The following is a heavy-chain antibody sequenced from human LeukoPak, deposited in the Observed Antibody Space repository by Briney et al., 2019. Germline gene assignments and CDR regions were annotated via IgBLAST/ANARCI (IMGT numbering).Heavy chain of an antibody. V-gene: IGHV3-30-3*01. D-gene: IGHD3-22*01. CDR2: ISYDGSNK. CDR3: ARAEYYYDSSGYSHAY. CDR1: GFTFSSYA. J-gene: IGHJ4*02. Sequence: GGSLRLSCAASGFTFSSYAMHWVRQAPGKGLKWVAVISYDGSNKYYADSVKGRFTISRDNSKNTLYLQMNSLRAEDTAVYYCARAEYYYDSSGYSHAYWGQGTLVTVSS.